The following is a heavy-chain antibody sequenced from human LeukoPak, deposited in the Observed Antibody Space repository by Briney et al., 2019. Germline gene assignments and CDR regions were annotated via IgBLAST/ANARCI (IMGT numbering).Heavy chain of an antibody. V-gene: IGHV1-18*01. CDR1: GYTFTSYG. CDR2: ISAYNGYT. J-gene: IGHJ3*02. CDR3: ARAGWYELPRYAFDI. D-gene: IGHD6-19*01. Sequence: GASVKVSCKASGYTFTSYGISWVRQAPGQGLEWMGWISAYNGYTNYAQKLQGRVTITTDTSTSTAYMELRSLRSDDTAVYYCARAGWYELPRYAFDIWDQGTMVTVSS.